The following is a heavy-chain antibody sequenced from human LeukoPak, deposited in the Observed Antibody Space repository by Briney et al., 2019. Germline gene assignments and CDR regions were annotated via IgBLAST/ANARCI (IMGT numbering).Heavy chain of an antibody. CDR3: ARTAMGDCSGGSCYSDNALDI. CDR2: IYPGDSDT. V-gene: IGHV5-51*01. D-gene: IGHD2-15*01. J-gene: IGHJ3*02. CDR1: GYSFTSYW. Sequence: GESLQISCKGSGYSFTSYWIGWVRQMPGKGLEWMGIIYPGDSDTRYSPSYQGQVTISADKSISTAYLQWSSLKASDTAMYYCARTAMGDCSGGSCYSDNALDIWGQGTMVTVSS.